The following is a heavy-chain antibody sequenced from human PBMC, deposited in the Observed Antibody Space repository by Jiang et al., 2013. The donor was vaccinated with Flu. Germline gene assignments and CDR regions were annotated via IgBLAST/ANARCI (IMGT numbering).Heavy chain of an antibody. CDR3: ARGRWPQGRALDS. V-gene: IGHV6-1*01. Sequence: SQTLSLTCVISGDSVSSNTAAWNWIRQSPSRGLEWLGRTYFRSKWDNDYAVSVKSRITISPDTSKNQFSLQLNSVTPDDTAVYYCARGRWPQGRALDSWGQGTLVTVSS. CDR2: TYFRSKWDN. D-gene: IGHD5-24*01. J-gene: IGHJ4*02. CDR1: GDSVSSNTAA.